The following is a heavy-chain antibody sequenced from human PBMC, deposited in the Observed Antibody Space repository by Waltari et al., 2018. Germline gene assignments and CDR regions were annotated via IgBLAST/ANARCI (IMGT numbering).Heavy chain of an antibody. CDR2: IRYDGSNK. V-gene: IGHV3-30*02. J-gene: IGHJ4*02. Sequence: QVQLVESGGGVVQPGGSLRLSCPASGFTFGAYGIHWVRQAPGKGLEWVAFIRYDGSNKYYADSVKGRFTISRDDSQNTLYLQMNSLITEDTAVYYCAKGIYRDDYNIVYWGQGTLVTVSS. CDR1: GFTFGAYG. D-gene: IGHD4-4*01. CDR3: AKGIYRDDYNIVY.